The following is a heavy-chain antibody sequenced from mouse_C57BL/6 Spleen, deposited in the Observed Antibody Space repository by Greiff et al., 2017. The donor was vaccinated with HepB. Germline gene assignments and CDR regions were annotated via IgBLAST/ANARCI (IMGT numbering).Heavy chain of an antibody. CDR1: GFSLSTSGMG. CDR2: IYWDDDK. D-gene: IGHD2-2*01. Sequence: QVTLKECGPGILQSSQTLSLTCSFSGFSLSTSGMGVSWIRQPSGKGLEWLAHIYWDDDKRYNPSLKSRLTISKDTSRNQVFLKITSVDTADTATYYCARRAEGYDEGFAYWGQGTLVTVSA. J-gene: IGHJ3*01. V-gene: IGHV8-12*01. CDR3: ARRAEGYDEGFAY.